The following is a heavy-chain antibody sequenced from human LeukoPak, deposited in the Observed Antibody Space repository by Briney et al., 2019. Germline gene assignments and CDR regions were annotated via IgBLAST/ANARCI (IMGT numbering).Heavy chain of an antibody. CDR3: ARGIYYDSSGYYYFDY. Sequence: PSETLSLTCAVYGGSFSGYYWSWIRQPPGKGLEWIGEINHSGSTNYNPSLKSLVTISVDTSKNQFSLKLSSVTAADTAVYYCARGIYYDSSGYYYFDYWGQGTLVTVSS. CDR1: GGSFSGYY. V-gene: IGHV4-34*01. CDR2: INHSGST. J-gene: IGHJ4*02. D-gene: IGHD3-22*01.